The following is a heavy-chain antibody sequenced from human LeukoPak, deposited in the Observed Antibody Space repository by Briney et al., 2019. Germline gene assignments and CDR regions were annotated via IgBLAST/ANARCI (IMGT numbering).Heavy chain of an antibody. D-gene: IGHD3-10*01. CDR3: AKETYGSGSYPFDY. Sequence: GGSLRLSCAASGVTFSSYAMSWVRQAPGKGLEWVSAISGSGGSTYNADSVKGRFTISRDNSKNTLYLQMNSLRAEDTAVYYCAKETYGSGSYPFDYWGQGTLVTVSS. V-gene: IGHV3-23*01. CDR1: GVTFSSYA. J-gene: IGHJ4*02. CDR2: ISGSGGST.